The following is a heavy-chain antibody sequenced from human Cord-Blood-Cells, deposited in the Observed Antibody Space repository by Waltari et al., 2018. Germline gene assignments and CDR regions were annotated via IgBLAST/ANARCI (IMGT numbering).Heavy chain of an antibody. D-gene: IGHD1-26*01. CDR3: AKDGRIVGATMDY. Sequence: EVQLLESGGGLVKPGGSLRLSCAASGFTFSSYAMSWVRQAPGKGLEWVSAISGSGGSTYYADSVKGRFTISRDNSKNTLYLQMNSLRAEDTAVYYCAKDGRIVGATMDYWGQGTLVTVSS. J-gene: IGHJ4*02. CDR2: ISGSGGST. CDR1: GFTFSSYA. V-gene: IGHV3-23*01.